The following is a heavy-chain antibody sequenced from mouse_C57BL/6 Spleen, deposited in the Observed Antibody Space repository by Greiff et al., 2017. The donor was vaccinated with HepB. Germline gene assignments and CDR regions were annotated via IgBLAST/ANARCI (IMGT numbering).Heavy chain of an antibody. D-gene: IGHD1-1*01. Sequence: SGAELVKPGASVKLSCKASGYTFTEYTIHWVKQRSGQGLEWIGWFYPGSGSIKYNEKFKDKATLTADKSSSTVYMELSSLTSEDSAVYFCARQVLLRSSYWYFDVWGTGTTVTVSS. CDR2: FYPGSGSI. CDR3: ARQVLLRSSYWYFDV. V-gene: IGHV1-62-2*01. J-gene: IGHJ1*03. CDR1: GYTFTEYT.